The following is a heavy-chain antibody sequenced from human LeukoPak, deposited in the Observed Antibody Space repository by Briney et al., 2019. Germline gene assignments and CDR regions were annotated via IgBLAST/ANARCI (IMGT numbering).Heavy chain of an antibody. D-gene: IGHD3-3*01. V-gene: IGHV3-23*01. Sequence: GGSLRLSCAASGFTFNNYAMSWVRQAPGKGLEWVSAISGDSGATYYADSVRGRFTISIDNSKNTLYLQMSSLRAEDTAVYYCAKDAFGMVIHSDYWGQGTLVTVSS. J-gene: IGHJ4*02. CDR1: GFTFNNYA. CDR3: AKDAFGMVIHSDY. CDR2: ISGDSGAT.